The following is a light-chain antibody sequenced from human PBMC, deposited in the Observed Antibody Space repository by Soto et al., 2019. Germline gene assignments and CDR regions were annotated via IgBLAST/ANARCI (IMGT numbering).Light chain of an antibody. CDR3: QSYDSSLSGSWV. J-gene: IGLJ3*02. V-gene: IGLV1-40*01. Sequence: QPVLTQPPSVSGAPGQRVTISCTGSSSNIGAGYGVHWYQQLPGTAPKLLIYANTIRPSGVPDRFSASKSGTSASLAITGLQSEDEAGYYCQSYDSSLSGSWVFGGGTKVTVL. CDR1: SSNIGAGYG. CDR2: ANT.